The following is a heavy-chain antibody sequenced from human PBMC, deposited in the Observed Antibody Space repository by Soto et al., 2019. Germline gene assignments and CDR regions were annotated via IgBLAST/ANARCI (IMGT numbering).Heavy chain of an antibody. D-gene: IGHD4-17*01. Sequence: QGELVQSGAEVKKPGASVKVSCKASGYPFPSSTISWLRQAPGQGLEWLGWINAYSGDRKFAQRFQGRVTMTTDTSTSTAYLELTSLTSDDTAIYYCASANYGDSDYWGQGTLLTVSS. CDR3: ASANYGDSDY. J-gene: IGHJ4*02. CDR2: INAYSGDR. CDR1: GYPFPSST. V-gene: IGHV1-18*01.